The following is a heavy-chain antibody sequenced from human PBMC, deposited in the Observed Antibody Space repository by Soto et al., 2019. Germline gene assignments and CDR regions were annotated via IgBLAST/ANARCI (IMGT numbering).Heavy chain of an antibody. V-gene: IGHV3-11*01. Sequence: QVQLVESGGGLVKPGGSLRLSCAASGFTFSDYYMSWIRQAPGKGLEWVSYISSSGSTIYYADSVKGRFTISRDNAKNSLYLQINSLRAEDTAVYYCARWADSSSWRDWYFDLWGRGTLVTVSS. CDR2: ISSSGSTI. CDR1: GFTFSDYY. D-gene: IGHD6-13*01. CDR3: ARWADSSSWRDWYFDL. J-gene: IGHJ2*01.